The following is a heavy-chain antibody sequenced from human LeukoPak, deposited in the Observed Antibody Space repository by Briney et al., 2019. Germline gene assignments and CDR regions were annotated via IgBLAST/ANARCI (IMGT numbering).Heavy chain of an antibody. J-gene: IGHJ4*02. CDR2: ISAYNGNT. Sequence: GASVTVSCKASGYNLKSYGISWVRQAPGQGLEWMGWISAYNGNTNYAQKVQGRVTMTTDTSTSTAYMELRSLRSDDTAVYYCARDSLLVGGSYYFYWGQGTLVTVSS. CDR1: GYNLKSYG. V-gene: IGHV1-18*01. D-gene: IGHD2-15*01. CDR3: ARDSLLVGGSYYFY.